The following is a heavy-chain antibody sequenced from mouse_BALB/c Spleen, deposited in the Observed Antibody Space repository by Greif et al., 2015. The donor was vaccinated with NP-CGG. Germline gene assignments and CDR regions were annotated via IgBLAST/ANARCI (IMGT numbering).Heavy chain of an antibody. CDR3: VSFYYDYGAWFAY. V-gene: IGHV10-1*02. J-gene: IGHJ3*01. CDR2: IRSKSNNYAT. CDR1: GFTFNTYA. Sequence: EVKVVESGGGLVQPKGSLKLSCAASGFTFNTYAMNWVRQAPGKGLEWVARIRSKSNNYATYYADSVKDRFTISRDDSQSMLYLQMNNLKTEDTAMYYCVSFYYDYGAWFAYWGQGTLVTVSA. D-gene: IGHD2-4*01.